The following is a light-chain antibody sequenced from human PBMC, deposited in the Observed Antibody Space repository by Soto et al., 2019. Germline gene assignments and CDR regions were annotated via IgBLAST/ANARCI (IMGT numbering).Light chain of an antibody. Sequence: DGQMTQSPSSLAASVGDRVTITCRASQDIKNYLNWYQQKPGKAPKLLIYDATNLEIGVPSRFSGSGSGTHFIFTIAILRTEDIASYYCQQYDHFVTFGGGTKVEF. CDR2: DAT. CDR3: QQYDHFVT. J-gene: IGKJ4*01. V-gene: IGKV1-33*01. CDR1: QDIKNY.